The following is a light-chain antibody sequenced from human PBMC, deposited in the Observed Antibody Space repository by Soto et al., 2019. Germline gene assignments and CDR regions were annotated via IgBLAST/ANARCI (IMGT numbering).Light chain of an antibody. J-gene: IGLJ1*01. CDR3: SSYTGGSTYV. CDR1: SSDIGGYKY. CDR2: DVS. V-gene: IGLV2-14*01. Sequence: SAVPQPASVSGSPGQPITISCTGTSSDIGGYKYVSWYQQHPGKAPKLMIYDVSNRPSGVSNRFSGSRSGNTGTLTISGLQGEDEAEYYCSSYTGGSTYVFGTGTKFTVL.